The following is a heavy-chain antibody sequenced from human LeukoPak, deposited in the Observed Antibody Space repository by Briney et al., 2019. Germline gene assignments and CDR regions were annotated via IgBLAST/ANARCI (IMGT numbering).Heavy chain of an antibody. CDR2: ITGSGGST. Sequence: PGGSLRLSCAASGFTFSSNTMSWVRQAPGKGLEWVSAITGSGGSTYHADSVKGRFTISRDNSKNTLYLQMNRLRAEDTAVYYWAKANYYDSSGYYENLDYWGQGTLVTVSS. D-gene: IGHD3-22*01. J-gene: IGHJ4*02. CDR3: AKANYYDSSGYYENLDY. CDR1: GFTFSSNT. V-gene: IGHV3-23*01.